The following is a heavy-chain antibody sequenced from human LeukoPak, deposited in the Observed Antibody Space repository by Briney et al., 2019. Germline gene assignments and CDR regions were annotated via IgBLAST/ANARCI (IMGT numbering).Heavy chain of an antibody. V-gene: IGHV3-30*18. CDR3: AKDRDLGGSSYYFDF. CDR2: ISYDGSDK. J-gene: IGHJ4*02. Sequence: GGFLRLSCAASGFTFSSYGMHWVRQAPGKGLEWVAVISYDGSDKKYADSAKGRFTISRDNSKNTLYLQMNSLRAEDTAVYYCAKDRDLGGSSYYFDFWGQGTLVTVSS. D-gene: IGHD1-26*01. CDR1: GFTFSSYG.